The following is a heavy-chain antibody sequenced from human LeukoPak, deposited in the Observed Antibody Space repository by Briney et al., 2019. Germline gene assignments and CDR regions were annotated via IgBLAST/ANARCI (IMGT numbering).Heavy chain of an antibody. Sequence: SQTLSLTCAISGDSVSSNSAAWNWIRQSPSRGLEWLGRTYYRSKWYNDYAVSVKSRITINPDTSKNQFSLQLNSVTPEDTAVYYCARGISRGEQLVGPYFDYWGQGTLVTVSS. D-gene: IGHD6-6*01. CDR2: TYYRSKWYN. CDR1: GDSVSSNSAA. V-gene: IGHV6-1*01. CDR3: ARGISRGEQLVGPYFDY. J-gene: IGHJ4*02.